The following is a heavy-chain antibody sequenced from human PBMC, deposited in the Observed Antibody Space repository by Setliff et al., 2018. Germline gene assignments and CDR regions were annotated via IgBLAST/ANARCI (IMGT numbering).Heavy chain of an antibody. J-gene: IGHJ6*03. V-gene: IGHV3-23*01. D-gene: IGHD3-22*01. Sequence: GGSLRLSCVASGFTFSSSSMTWVRQAPGKGLEWVSTATTSGTYSYYADSVKGRFTISRDDSKNTAYLQMNSLKTEDTAVYYCTRQASPHPDSSGYYYDLKFYYYMDVWGKGTTVTVSS. CDR3: TRQASPHPDSSGYYYDLKFYYYMDV. CDR1: GFTFSSSS. CDR2: ATTSGTYS.